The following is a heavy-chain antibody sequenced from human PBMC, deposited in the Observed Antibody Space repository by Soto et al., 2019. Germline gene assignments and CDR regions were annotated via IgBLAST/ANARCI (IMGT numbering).Heavy chain of an antibody. CDR1: GFTFSSYS. Sequence: PGGSLRLSCAASGFTFSSYSMNWVRQAPGKGLEWVSSISSSSSYIYYADSVKGRFTISRDNAKNSLYLQMNSLRAEDTAVYYCARVLRYSLKAYAFDIWGQGTMVTVSS. V-gene: IGHV3-21*01. CDR3: ARVLRYSLKAYAFDI. D-gene: IGHD3-9*01. J-gene: IGHJ3*02. CDR2: ISSSSSYI.